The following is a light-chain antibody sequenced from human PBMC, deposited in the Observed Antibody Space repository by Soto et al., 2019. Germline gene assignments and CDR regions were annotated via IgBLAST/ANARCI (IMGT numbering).Light chain of an antibody. Sequence: DIVMTQSPDSLAVSLGERATINCKSSQSVLYSSNNKNYLGWYQQKPGQTPKLLIYWASTRDSGVPDRFSGRGSRTDFTLTISSLQAGDVAVYYCQQYYSPPYTFGQGTRLEIK. CDR3: QQYYSPPYT. V-gene: IGKV4-1*01. CDR2: WAS. CDR1: QSVLYSSNNKNY. J-gene: IGKJ2*01.